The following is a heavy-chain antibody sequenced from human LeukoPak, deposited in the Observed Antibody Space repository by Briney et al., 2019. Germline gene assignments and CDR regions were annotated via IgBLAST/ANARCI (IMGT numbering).Heavy chain of an antibody. CDR1: GYTFTSCG. V-gene: IGHV1-18*01. D-gene: IGHD1-26*01. Sequence: ASVKVSCKASGYTFTSCGISWVRQAPGQGLEWMGWISAYNGNTNYAQKLQGRVTITRDTSASTAYMELSSLRSEDTAVYYCARDLTEEPYYYYYGMDVWGQGTTVTVSS. J-gene: IGHJ6*02. CDR2: ISAYNGNT. CDR3: ARDLTEEPYYYYYGMDV.